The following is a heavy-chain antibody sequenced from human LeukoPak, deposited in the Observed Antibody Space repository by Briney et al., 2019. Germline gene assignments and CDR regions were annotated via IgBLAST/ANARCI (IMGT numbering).Heavy chain of an antibody. J-gene: IGHJ1*01. V-gene: IGHV1-2*04. Sequence: GASVKVSCKASGYTFTGYYMHWVRQAPGQGLEWMGWINPNSGGTNYAQKFQGWVTMTRDTSISTAYMELSRLRSDDTAVYYCARGYYGSGSPFVEWGQGTLVTVSS. CDR2: INPNSGGT. CDR1: GYTFTGYY. CDR3: ARGYYGSGSPFVE. D-gene: IGHD3-10*01.